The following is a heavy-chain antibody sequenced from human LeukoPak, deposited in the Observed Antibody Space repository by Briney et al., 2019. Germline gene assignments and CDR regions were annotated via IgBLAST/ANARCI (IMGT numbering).Heavy chain of an antibody. Sequence: GGSLRLSCAASGFTFSNAWMSWVRQAPGKGLEWVGRIKSKTDGGTTDYAAPVKGRFTISRDDSKTTLYLQMNSLKTEDTAVYYCTTDYRFLRWLGADYFEFWGRGTLVTVSS. D-gene: IGHD3-3*01. J-gene: IGHJ4*02. CDR2: IKSKTDGGTT. V-gene: IGHV3-15*01. CDR1: GFTFSNAW. CDR3: TTDYRFLRWLGADYFEF.